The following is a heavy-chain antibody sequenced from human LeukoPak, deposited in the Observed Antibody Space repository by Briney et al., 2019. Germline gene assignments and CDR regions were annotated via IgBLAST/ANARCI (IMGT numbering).Heavy chain of an antibody. D-gene: IGHD5-12*01. V-gene: IGHV4-4*07. J-gene: IGHJ3*02. CDR3: ARDYIVETGVVAFDI. CDR1: GGSISTYY. CDR2: IYNSGNT. Sequence: TSETLSHTCTVSGGSISTYYWNWIRQPAGKGLEWIGHIYNSGNTNYNPSLKGRGTISVDRSRNMFSLKLSSVTAADTAVYYCARDYIVETGVVAFDIWGQGTMVTVSS.